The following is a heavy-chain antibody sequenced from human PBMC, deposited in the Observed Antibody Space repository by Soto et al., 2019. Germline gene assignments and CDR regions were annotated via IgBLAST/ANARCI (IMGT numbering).Heavy chain of an antibody. CDR2: ISGSGGST. V-gene: IGHV3-23*01. CDR3: ARDRIAAAAPTFFFDY. J-gene: IGHJ4*02. D-gene: IGHD6-13*01. CDR1: GFTFSSYA. Sequence: GGSLRLSCAASGFTFSSYAMSWVRQAPGKGLEWVSAISGSGGSTYYADSVKGRFTISRDNSKNTLYLQMNSLRAEDTAVYYCARDRIAAAAPTFFFDYWGQGTLVTVSS.